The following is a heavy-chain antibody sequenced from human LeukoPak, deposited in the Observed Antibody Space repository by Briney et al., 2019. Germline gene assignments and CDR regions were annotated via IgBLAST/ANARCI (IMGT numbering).Heavy chain of an antibody. D-gene: IGHD3-10*01. J-gene: IGHJ4*02. Sequence: SETLSLTCTVSGGSISSYYWSWIRQPPGKGLEWIGEINHSGSTNYNPSLKSRVTISVDTSKNQFSLKLSSVTAADTAVYYCARGIVSRSGFDYWGQGTLVTVSS. CDR1: GGSISSYY. CDR3: ARGIVSRSGFDY. V-gene: IGHV4-34*01. CDR2: INHSGST.